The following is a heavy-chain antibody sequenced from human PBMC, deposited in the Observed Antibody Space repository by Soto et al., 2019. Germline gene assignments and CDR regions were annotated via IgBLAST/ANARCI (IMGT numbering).Heavy chain of an antibody. D-gene: IGHD1-1*01. CDR2: IYYSGST. J-gene: IGHJ6*02. V-gene: IGHV4-61*01. CDR3: ARSDTGTSYYYGMDV. CDR1: GGSVSSGSYY. Sequence: PSETLSLTCTVSGGSVSSGSYYWSWIRQPPGKGLEWIGYIYYSGSTNYNPSLKSRVTISVDTSKNQFSLKLSSVTAADTAVYYCARSDTGTSYYYGMDVWGQGTTVTVSS.